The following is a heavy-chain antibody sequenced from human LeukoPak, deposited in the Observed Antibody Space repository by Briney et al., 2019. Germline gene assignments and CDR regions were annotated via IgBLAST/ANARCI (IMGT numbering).Heavy chain of an antibody. CDR1: GGSFSGYY. CDR3: ARVRTTVTTRGAFDI. J-gene: IGHJ3*02. V-gene: IGHV4-34*01. D-gene: IGHD4-17*01. CDR2: INHSGST. Sequence: SETLSLTCAVYGGSFSGYYWSWIRQPPGKGLEWIGEINHSGSTNYNPSLKSRVTISVDTSKNQFSLKLSSVTAADTAAYYCARVRTTVTTRGAFDIWGQGTMVTVSS.